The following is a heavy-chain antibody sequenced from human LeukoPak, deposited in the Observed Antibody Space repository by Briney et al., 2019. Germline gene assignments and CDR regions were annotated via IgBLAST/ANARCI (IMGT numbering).Heavy chain of an antibody. Sequence: ASVKVSCMASGYTFTGYYMHWVRQAPGQGLEWMGWINPNSGGTNYAQKFQGRVTMTRDTSISTAYMELSRLRSDDTAVYYCARDGPYATNWFDPWGQGTLVTVSS. CDR1: GYTFTGYY. D-gene: IGHD2-2*01. CDR2: INPNSGGT. CDR3: ARDGPYATNWFDP. V-gene: IGHV1-2*02. J-gene: IGHJ5*02.